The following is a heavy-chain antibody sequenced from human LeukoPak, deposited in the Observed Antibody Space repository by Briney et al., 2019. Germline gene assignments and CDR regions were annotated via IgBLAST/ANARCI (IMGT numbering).Heavy chain of an antibody. CDR1: GFTFSSYG. CDR2: IWFDGSNR. J-gene: IGHJ4*02. V-gene: IGHV3-33*01. CDR3: ARGDGYNFFDY. Sequence: GGSLRLSCGASGFTFSSYGMHWVRQAPGRGLEWVAVIWFDGSNRYYGDSVRGRFTTSRDNSENTLYLQMKSLRAEDTAVYYCARGDGYNFFDYWGQGTLVTVSS. D-gene: IGHD5-24*01.